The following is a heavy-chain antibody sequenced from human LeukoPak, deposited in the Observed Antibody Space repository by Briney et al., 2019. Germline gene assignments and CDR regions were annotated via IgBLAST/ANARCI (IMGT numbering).Heavy chain of an antibody. V-gene: IGHV5-51*01. CDR2: IYPGDSHT. Sequence: GESLKISCQGSGYSFTSHWIGWVRQMPGRGLECMGIIYPGDSHTRYSPSFQGQVTISADKSISTAYLQWSSLKASDTAMFYCGRGGGRTFFDSWGQGTLVTVSS. CDR1: GYSFTSHW. D-gene: IGHD3-16*01. J-gene: IGHJ4*02. CDR3: GRGGGRTFFDS.